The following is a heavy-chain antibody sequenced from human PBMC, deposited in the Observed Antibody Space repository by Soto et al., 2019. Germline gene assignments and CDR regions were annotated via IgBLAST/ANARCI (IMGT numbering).Heavy chain of an antibody. CDR1: GGSISSGGYY. CDR2: IYYIGST. J-gene: IGHJ3*02. D-gene: IGHD2-15*01. V-gene: IGHV4-31*03. Sequence: SETLSLTCTVSGGSISSGGYYWSWIRQHPGKGLEWIGYIYYIGSTYYNPSLKSRVTISVDTSKNQFSLKLSSVTAADTAVYYCARGSVVVVAAPDAFDIWGQGTMVTVSS. CDR3: ARGSVVVVAAPDAFDI.